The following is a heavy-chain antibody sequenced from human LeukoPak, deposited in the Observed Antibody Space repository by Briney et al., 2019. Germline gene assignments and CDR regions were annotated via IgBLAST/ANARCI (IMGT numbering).Heavy chain of an antibody. Sequence: ASVNVSCQASGYPFTIYGITWVRQAPGQGPEWMGWISAYTGNTNYAQKFQGRVSMTTGTSTTTAYMELRSLRSDDTAVYYCARSYSSSSNFDYWGQGTLVTVSS. V-gene: IGHV1-18*01. D-gene: IGHD6-6*01. CDR1: GYPFTIYG. CDR3: ARSYSSSSNFDY. J-gene: IGHJ4*02. CDR2: ISAYTGNT.